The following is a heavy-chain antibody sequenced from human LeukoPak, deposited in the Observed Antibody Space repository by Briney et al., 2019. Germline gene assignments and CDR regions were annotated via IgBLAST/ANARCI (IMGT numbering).Heavy chain of an antibody. CDR2: ISVSGGSE. Sequence: PGGSLRLSCVVSRLTFNSNAMYWVRQAPGKGLEWVSGISVSGGSEYYADSVKDRFSVSRDNSKHTVYLQMNSLRAEDTAVYFCASHAHDYDSSGYFDSWGQGALVTVSS. V-gene: IGHV3-23*01. CDR3: ASHAHDYDSSGYFDS. CDR1: RLTFNSNA. D-gene: IGHD3-22*01. J-gene: IGHJ4*02.